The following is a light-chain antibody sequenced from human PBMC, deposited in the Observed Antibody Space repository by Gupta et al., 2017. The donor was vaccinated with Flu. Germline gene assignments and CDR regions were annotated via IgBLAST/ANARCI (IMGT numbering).Light chain of an antibody. V-gene: IGLV1-40*01. CDR3: QSYDTNLTALI. Sequence: SSNHGAGKGGHGDQHLPGTSPKLLIFLNANRPSGVPDRCSGSKSGTSASLAITGLQAEDGADYYCQSYDTNLTALIFGGGTRVTVL. J-gene: IGLJ2*01. CDR2: LNA. CDR1: SSNHGAGKG.